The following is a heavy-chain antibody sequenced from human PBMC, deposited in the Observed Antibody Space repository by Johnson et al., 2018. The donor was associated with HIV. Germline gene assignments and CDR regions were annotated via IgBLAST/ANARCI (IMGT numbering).Heavy chain of an antibody. V-gene: IGHV3-30*18. J-gene: IGHJ3*01. CDR3: AKDKFMFLDNPVDAFDV. CDR2: ISFDGSHK. Sequence: QMQLVESGGGVVQPGRSLRLSCAASGFAFSNYGMHWVRQAPGKGLEWVAVISFDGSHKYYTDSVKGLSTISRDNSNNTLYLHMNSLRPDDTGVYYCAKDKFMFLDNPVDAFDVWGQGTRVTFSS. D-gene: IGHD3/OR15-3a*01. CDR1: GFAFSNYG.